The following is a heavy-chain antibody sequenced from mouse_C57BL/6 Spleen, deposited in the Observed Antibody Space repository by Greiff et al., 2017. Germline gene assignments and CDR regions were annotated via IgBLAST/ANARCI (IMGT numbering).Heavy chain of an antibody. CDR1: GYTFTSYW. CDR2: IDPSDSYT. D-gene: IGHD2-2*01. V-gene: IGHV1-59*01. Sequence: VQLQQPGAELVRPGTSVKLSCKASGYTFTSYWMHWVKQRPGQGLEWIGVIDPSDSYTNYNQKFKGKATLTVDTSSSTAYMQLSSLTSEDSAVYYCARGYDYAMDYWGQGTSVTVSS. J-gene: IGHJ4*01. CDR3: ARGYDYAMDY.